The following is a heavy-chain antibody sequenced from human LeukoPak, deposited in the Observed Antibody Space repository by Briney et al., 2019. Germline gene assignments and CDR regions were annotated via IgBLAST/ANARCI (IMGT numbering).Heavy chain of an antibody. CDR3: AKGEYYYDSSGYYYERHAFDI. V-gene: IGHV3-23*01. CDR1: GFTFSSYA. Sequence: GGSLRLSCAASGFTFSSYAMSWVRQAPGKGLEWVSAISGSGGSTYYADSVKGRFTISRDNSKNTLYLQMNSLRAEDTAVYYCAKGEYYYDSSGYYYERHAFDIWGQGTMVIVSS. J-gene: IGHJ3*02. CDR2: ISGSGGST. D-gene: IGHD3-22*01.